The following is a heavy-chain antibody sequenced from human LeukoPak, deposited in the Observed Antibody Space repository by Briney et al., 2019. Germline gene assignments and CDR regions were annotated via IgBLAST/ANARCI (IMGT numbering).Heavy chain of an antibody. Sequence: GGSLRLSCAASGFSFGNFWMSWVRQAPGRGLQWVASLKGDASLIYYVDSVKGRFTISRDNARNFLYMQMNSLRVEDMAVYYCARLFGGVTTFDYWGQGALVTVSS. D-gene: IGHD2-8*02. CDR1: GFSFGNFW. CDR2: LKGDASLI. CDR3: ARLFGGVTTFDY. J-gene: IGHJ4*02. V-gene: IGHV3-7*01.